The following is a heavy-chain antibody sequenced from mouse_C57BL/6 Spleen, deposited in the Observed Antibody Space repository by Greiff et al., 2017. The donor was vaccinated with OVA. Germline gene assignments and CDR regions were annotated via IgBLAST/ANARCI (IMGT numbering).Heavy chain of an antibody. D-gene: IGHD1-1*01. CDR2: IYPRSGNT. V-gene: IGHV1-81*01. J-gene: IGHJ2*01. CDR3: ARRLTTVVATDFDY. CDR1: GYTFTSYG. Sequence: VKLLESGAELARPGASVKLSCKASGYTFTSYGISWVKQRTGQGLEWIGEIYPRSGNTYYNEKFKGKATLTADKSSSTAYMELRSLTSEDSAVYFCARRLTTVVATDFDYWGQGTTLTVSS.